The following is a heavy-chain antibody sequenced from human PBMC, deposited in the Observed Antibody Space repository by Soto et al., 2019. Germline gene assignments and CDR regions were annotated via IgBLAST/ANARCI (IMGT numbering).Heavy chain of an antibody. CDR1: GYTFRSYD. J-gene: IGHJ5*01. Sequence: QVQLVQSGAEVQKPGASVKVSCTGSGYTFRSYDIHWVRQATGQGLEWMGWVNPNTGNTGYAQKFQSRVTMTRDMSKSSTYMEVNSQTSEDTDIYYCARAYGAGSFDFWGHRTLVSVYS. CDR2: VNPNTGNT. D-gene: IGHD3-10*01. CDR3: ARAYGAGSFDF. V-gene: IGHV1-8*01.